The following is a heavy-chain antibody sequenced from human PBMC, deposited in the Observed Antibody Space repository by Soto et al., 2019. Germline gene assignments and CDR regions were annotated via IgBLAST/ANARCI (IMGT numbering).Heavy chain of an antibody. CDR2: ISYDGSNK. J-gene: IGHJ4*02. CDR3: AKSGAVAGTVFSY. CDR1: GFTFSSYG. D-gene: IGHD6-19*01. Sequence: QVQLVESGGGVVQPGRSLRLSCAASGFTFSSYGMHWVRQAPGKGLEWVAVISYDGSNKYYADSVKGRFTISRDNSKNTLYLQMNSLRAEDTAVYYCAKSGAVAGTVFSYWGQGTLVTVSS. V-gene: IGHV3-30*18.